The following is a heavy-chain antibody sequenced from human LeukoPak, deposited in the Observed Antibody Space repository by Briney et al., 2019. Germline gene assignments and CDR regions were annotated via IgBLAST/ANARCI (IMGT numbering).Heavy chain of an antibody. CDR1: GFTFSSYE. V-gene: IGHV3-48*03. CDR3: ARDYYLDY. J-gene: IGHJ4*02. CDR2: ISSGGSTI. Sequence: GGSLRLSCAASGFTFSSYEMNWVRQAPGKGLEWLSYISSGGSTIYYADSVKGRFTISRDNAKNSLFLQMNGLRAEDTAVYYCARDYYLDYWGQGTLVTVSS.